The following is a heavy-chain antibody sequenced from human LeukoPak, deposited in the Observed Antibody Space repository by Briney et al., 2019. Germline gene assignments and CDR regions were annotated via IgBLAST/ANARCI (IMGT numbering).Heavy chain of an antibody. CDR2: ISAYTGDT. CDR3: ARNAYGTSSENYFDF. J-gene: IGHJ4*02. Sequence: ASVKVSCKASGYNFISYGISWVRLVPEQGLEWMGWISAYTGDTNYAQSFQGRITMTTDTSTGTAYMELRSLKSDDTAVYYCARNAYGTSSENYFDFWGRGTLVTVSS. CDR1: GYNFISYG. D-gene: IGHD6-6*01. V-gene: IGHV1-18*01.